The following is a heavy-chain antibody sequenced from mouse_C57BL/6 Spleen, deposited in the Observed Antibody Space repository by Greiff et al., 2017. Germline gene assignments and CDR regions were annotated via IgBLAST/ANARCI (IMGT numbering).Heavy chain of an antibody. V-gene: IGHV1-26*01. J-gene: IGHJ3*01. Sequence: EVQLQQSGPELVKPGASVKISCKASGYTFTDYYMNWVKQSHGKSLEWIGDINPNNGGTSYNQKFKGKATLTVDKSSSTAYMELRSLTSEDSAVYYCARGPPGAQAFAYWGQGTLVTVSA. CDR2: INPNNGGT. D-gene: IGHD3-2*02. CDR1: GYTFTDYY. CDR3: ARGPPGAQAFAY.